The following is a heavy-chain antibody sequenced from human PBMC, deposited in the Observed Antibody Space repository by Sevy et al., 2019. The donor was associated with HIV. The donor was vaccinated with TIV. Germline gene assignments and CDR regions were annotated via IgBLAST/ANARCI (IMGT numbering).Heavy chain of an antibody. Sequence: ASVKVSYKVSGYSLTQLSMHWVRQAPGKGLEWMGSFEPEDGETFYAQMVQGRVTLTEDTSTDTAYMELRSLRSEDTAIYYCATTKDYYDSSGSPFDYWGQGTLVTVSS. J-gene: IGHJ4*02. CDR1: GYSLTQLS. V-gene: IGHV1-24*01. CDR3: ATTKDYYDSSGSPFDY. CDR2: FEPEDGET. D-gene: IGHD3-22*01.